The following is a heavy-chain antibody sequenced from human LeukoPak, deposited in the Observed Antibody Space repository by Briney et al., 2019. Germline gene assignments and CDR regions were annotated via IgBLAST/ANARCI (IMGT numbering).Heavy chain of an antibody. Sequence: PSQCLSLACAVSGDSITTTNCGSWIRQPPERSREWIGEIEHSASTNHNPSLKSRVTISVYKSKNQCSLKVNSVTAADTAVYYCARTKKVDYGDYENYFDYWGQGTLATVSS. CDR1: GDSITTTNC. CDR3: ARTKKVDYGDYENYFDY. J-gene: IGHJ4*02. V-gene: IGHV4-4*02. CDR2: IEHSAST. D-gene: IGHD4-17*01.